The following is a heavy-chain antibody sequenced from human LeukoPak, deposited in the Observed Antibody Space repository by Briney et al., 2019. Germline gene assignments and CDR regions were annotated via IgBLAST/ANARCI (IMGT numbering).Heavy chain of an antibody. CDR2: MYYSGST. CDR1: GGSISHSNYY. CDR3: ARYGLLGLSEINAFDI. V-gene: IGHV4-39*07. Sequence: SETLSLTCTVSGGSISHSNYYWGWIRQPPGKGLEWIGSMYYSGSTYYSPSLKSRVTISVDTSKNQFSLKLNSVTAADTAVYYCARYGLLGLSEINAFDIWGQGTRVTVSS. J-gene: IGHJ3*02. D-gene: IGHD2-2*01.